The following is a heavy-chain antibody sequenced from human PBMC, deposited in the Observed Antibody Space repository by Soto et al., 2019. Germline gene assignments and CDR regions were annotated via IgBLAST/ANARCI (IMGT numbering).Heavy chain of an antibody. D-gene: IGHD6-19*01. J-gene: IGHJ4*02. CDR1: GGSVNSAGYS. CDR3: ARLWEQWLASFDY. Sequence: SETLSLTCAVSGGSVNSAGYSWSWIRQPPGKGLEWIGYIYHSGSTYYNPSLKSRVTISLDRSNNHFSLKLSSVTAADTAVYYCARLWEQWLASFDYWGQGTLVTVSS. CDR2: IYHSGST. V-gene: IGHV4-30-2*01.